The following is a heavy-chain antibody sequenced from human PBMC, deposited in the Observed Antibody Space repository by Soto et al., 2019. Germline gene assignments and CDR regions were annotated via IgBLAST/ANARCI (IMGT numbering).Heavy chain of an antibody. J-gene: IGHJ4*02. CDR2: VYYSGST. Sequence: QVQLQESGPGLGKPSQTLSLTCTVSGGSINRGGYYWTWIRQHPGKGLEWIGSVYYSGSTNYNPSLKSRLTLSVDKSKNQFSLRLSSVAAADTAVYYCARGAGGNFYFDYWGQGTLVTVSS. V-gene: IGHV4-31*03. D-gene: IGHD2-21*02. CDR1: GGSINRGGYY. CDR3: ARGAGGNFYFDY.